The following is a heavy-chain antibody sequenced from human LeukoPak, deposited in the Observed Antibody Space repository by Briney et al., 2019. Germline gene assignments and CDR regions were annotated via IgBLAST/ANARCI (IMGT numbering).Heavy chain of an antibody. CDR2: INPSGGST. V-gene: IGHV1-46*01. Sequence: ASVKVSFKASGYTFTSYYMHWVRQAPGQGLEWMGIINPSGGSTSYAQKFQGRVTMTRDTSTSTVYMELSSLRSEDTAVYYCARDTDTTVVTGGIEAFDYWGQGTLVTVSS. D-gene: IGHD4-23*01. CDR1: GYTFTSYY. CDR3: ARDTDTTVVTGGIEAFDY. J-gene: IGHJ4*02.